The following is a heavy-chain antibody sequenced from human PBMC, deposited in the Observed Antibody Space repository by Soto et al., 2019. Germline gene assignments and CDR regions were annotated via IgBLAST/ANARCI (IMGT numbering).Heavy chain of an antibody. CDR2: ISVFNANT. V-gene: IGHV1-18*04. Sequence: QVQLVQSGTEVKKPGASVKVPCKASGYTFTSYGITWVRQAPGQGLEWMGWISVFNANTNYAQNLQGRVTMTRDTSTNTGYMELRNLRSDDTAVYYCARDLTVPGTSGYWGQGTLVTVSA. CDR1: GYTFTSYG. D-gene: IGHD6-19*01. J-gene: IGHJ4*02. CDR3: ARDLTVPGTSGY.